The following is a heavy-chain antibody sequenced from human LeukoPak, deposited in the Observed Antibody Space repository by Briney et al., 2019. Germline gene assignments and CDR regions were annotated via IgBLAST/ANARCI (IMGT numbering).Heavy chain of an antibody. J-gene: IGHJ4*02. CDR3: ARDKGEWELQDLDY. Sequence: GGSLRLSCAASGFTFSNYNMNWVRQAPGKGLEWVSSISSSSTYIYYADSVKGRFTISRDNAKNSLYLQMNSLRAEDTAVYYCARDKGEWELQDLDYWGQGTLVTVSS. V-gene: IGHV3-21*01. CDR1: GFTFSNYN. CDR2: ISSSSTYI. D-gene: IGHD1-26*01.